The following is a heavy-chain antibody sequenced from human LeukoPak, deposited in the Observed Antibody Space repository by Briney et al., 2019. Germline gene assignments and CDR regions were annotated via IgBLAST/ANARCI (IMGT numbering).Heavy chain of an antibody. CDR1: GFTFSSYE. D-gene: IGHD4-23*01. Sequence: GGSLRLSCAASGFTFSSYEMHWVRQAPGKGLEWVSYISSSGSTIYYADSVKGRFTISRDNAKNSLYLQMNSLRAEDTAVYYCARDYGGSSPFDYWGQRTLVTVSS. V-gene: IGHV3-48*03. J-gene: IGHJ4*02. CDR2: ISSSGSTI. CDR3: ARDYGGSSPFDY.